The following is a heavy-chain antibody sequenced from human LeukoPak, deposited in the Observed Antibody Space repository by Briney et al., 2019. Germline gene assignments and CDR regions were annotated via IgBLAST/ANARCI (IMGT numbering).Heavy chain of an antibody. D-gene: IGHD3-3*01. V-gene: IGHV3-53*01. CDR3: ARASITIFGVVIADDAFDI. J-gene: IGHJ3*02. Sequence: RGSLRLSCAASGFTVSSNYMSWVRQAPGKGLEWVSVIYSGGSTYYADSVKGRFTISRDNSKNTLYLQMNSLRAEDTAVYYCARASITIFGVVIADDAFDIWGQGTMVTVSS. CDR2: IYSGGST. CDR1: GFTVSSNY.